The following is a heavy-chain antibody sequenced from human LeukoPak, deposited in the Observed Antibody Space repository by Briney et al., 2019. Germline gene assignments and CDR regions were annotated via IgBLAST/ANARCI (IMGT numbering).Heavy chain of an antibody. V-gene: IGHV3-30*02. CDR2: IRYDGSNE. D-gene: IGHD5-12*01. CDR1: GFTFSSNG. CDR3: AKTGYSGSAYGTWYFDY. J-gene: IGHJ4*02. Sequence: AGGSLRLSCATSGFTFSSNGLHWVRQAPGKELEWVAFIRYDGSNEYYADSVKGRFTISRDNSKNTLYLQMNSLRTEDTAVYYCAKTGYSGSAYGTWYFDYWGQGTLVTVSS.